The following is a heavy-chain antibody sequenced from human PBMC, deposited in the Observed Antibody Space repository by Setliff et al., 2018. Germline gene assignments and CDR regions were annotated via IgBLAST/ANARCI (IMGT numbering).Heavy chain of an antibody. CDR3: ARLGQWGALDI. CDR2: VFPSDSDT. D-gene: IGHD6-19*01. CDR1: GYIFTNYW. J-gene: IGHJ3*02. V-gene: IGHV5-51*01. Sequence: GESLKISCKGSGYIFTNYWIGWVRQMPGKGLEWMGLVFPSDSDTRYSPSFQGRVTISADKSRTIAYLQWKSLKASDTAMYYCARLGQWGALDIWGQGTLVTVSS.